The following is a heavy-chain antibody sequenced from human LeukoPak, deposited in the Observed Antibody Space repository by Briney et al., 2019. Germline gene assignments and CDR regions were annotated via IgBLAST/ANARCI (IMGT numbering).Heavy chain of an antibody. V-gene: IGHV3-43*02. CDR3: AKDIHDYYYYMDV. CDR2: ISGDGGST. CDR1: GLILDDYA. Sequence: PGGSLRLSCAVFGLILDDYAMHWVRQAPGKGMEWVSFISGDGGSTYYTDSVKGRFTISRDNSKNSLYLQMNSLRTEDTALYYCAKDIHDYYYYMDVWGKGTTVTVSS. J-gene: IGHJ6*03.